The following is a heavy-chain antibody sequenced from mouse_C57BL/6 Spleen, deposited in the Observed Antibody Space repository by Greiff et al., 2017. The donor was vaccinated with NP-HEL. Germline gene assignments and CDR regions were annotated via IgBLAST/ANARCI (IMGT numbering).Heavy chain of an antibody. J-gene: IGHJ1*03. V-gene: IGHV1-80*01. CDR3: ARGGSSDGYWYFDV. Sequence: VQLQQSGAELVKPGASVKISCKASGYAFSSYWMNWVKQRPGKGLEWIGQIYPGDGDTNYNGKFKGKATLTADKSSSTAYMQLSSLTSEDSAVYFGARGGSSDGYWYFDVWGTGTTVTVSS. CDR2: IYPGDGDT. CDR1: GYAFSSYW. D-gene: IGHD1-1*01.